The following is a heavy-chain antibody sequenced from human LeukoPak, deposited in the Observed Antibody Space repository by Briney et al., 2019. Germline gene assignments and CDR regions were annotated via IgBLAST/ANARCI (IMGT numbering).Heavy chain of an antibody. D-gene: IGHD3-10*01. V-gene: IGHV4-59*01. CDR1: GGSISSYY. CDR3: ANARGYGSGSPRYFDP. J-gene: IGHJ5*02. Sequence: PSETLSLTCTVSGGSISSYYWSWIRQPPGKGLEWIGYIYYSGSTNYNPSLKSRVTISVDTSKNQFSLKLSSVTAADTAVYYCANARGYGSGSPRYFDPWGQGTLVTVSS. CDR2: IYYSGST.